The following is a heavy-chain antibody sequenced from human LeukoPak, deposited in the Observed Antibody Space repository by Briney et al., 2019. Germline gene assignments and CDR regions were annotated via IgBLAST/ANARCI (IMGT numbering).Heavy chain of an antibody. CDR2: IYYSGST. J-gene: IGHJ6*02. CDR1: GGSIGSYY. V-gene: IGHV4-59*08. CDR3: ARHGAGYSYGYEVGMDV. Sequence: MTSETLSLTCTVSGGSIGSYYWSWIRQPPGKGLEWIGHIYYSGSTDYNPSLRSRVTISVDTSKNQFSLRLSSVTAADTAVYYCARHGAGYSYGYEVGMDVWGQGTTVTVSS. D-gene: IGHD5-18*01.